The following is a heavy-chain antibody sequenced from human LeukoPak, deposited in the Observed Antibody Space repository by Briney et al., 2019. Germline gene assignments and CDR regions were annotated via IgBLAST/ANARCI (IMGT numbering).Heavy chain of an antibody. CDR2: IGSSSSYI. CDR3: ARAAGTDYYYMDV. CDR1: GFTFNTYS. Sequence: GGSLRLSCAASGFTFNTYSMNWVRQAPGKGLEGVSFIGSSSSYIYYADSLKGRFTISRDNARNSLYLQMNSLRAEDTAVYYCARAAGTDYYYMDVWGKGTTVTVSS. D-gene: IGHD6-13*01. J-gene: IGHJ6*03. V-gene: IGHV3-21*01.